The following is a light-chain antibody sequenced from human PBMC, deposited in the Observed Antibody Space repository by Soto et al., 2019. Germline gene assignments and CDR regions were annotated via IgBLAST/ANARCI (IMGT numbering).Light chain of an antibody. J-gene: IGKJ3*01. V-gene: IGKV1-39*01. CDR1: QSISNY. CDR3: QQSDTTLFT. CDR2: AAS. Sequence: DIQMTQSPSSLSASVGDRVTITCRASQSISNYLNWYQQKPGKAPKLLIYAASSLQSGVPFRFSGSGSGTDFTLTISSLQPEDFETYSCQQSDTTLFTFGHGTNLDI.